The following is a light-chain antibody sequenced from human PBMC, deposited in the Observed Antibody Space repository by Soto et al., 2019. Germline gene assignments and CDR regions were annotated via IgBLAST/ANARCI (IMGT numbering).Light chain of an antibody. Sequence: QSVLTQPASVSGSPGQSITISCTGTSSDVGGYNYVSWYQQHPGKVPKLMIYDVSKRPSGVSNRFSASKSGNTASLTISGLQAEDEGDYYCSSYTTTNTLVVFGGGTKVTVL. J-gene: IGLJ3*02. CDR1: SSDVGGYNY. V-gene: IGLV2-14*03. CDR2: DVS. CDR3: SSYTTTNTLVV.